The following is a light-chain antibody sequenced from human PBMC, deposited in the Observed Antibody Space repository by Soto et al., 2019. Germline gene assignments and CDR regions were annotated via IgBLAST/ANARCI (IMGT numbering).Light chain of an antibody. CDR2: AAS. CDR1: ESVTSS. CDR3: QQYNIWPLWT. V-gene: IGKV3-15*01. Sequence: EIVMTQSPATLSVSPGDRATLSCRASESVTSSLAWYQQKPGQPPRLLIYAASTRATDVPARFSGGGSETEFTLTISSLQSEDFAVYFCQQYNIWPLWTFGQGTKV. J-gene: IGKJ1*01.